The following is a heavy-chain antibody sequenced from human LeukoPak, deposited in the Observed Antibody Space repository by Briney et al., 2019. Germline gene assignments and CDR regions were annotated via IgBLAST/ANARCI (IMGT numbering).Heavy chain of an antibody. V-gene: IGHV3-64*01. CDR1: GFTFSNYA. CDR3: ARACSSTTCPLDS. J-gene: IGHJ4*02. Sequence: PGGSLRLSCAASGFTFSNYAMHWVRQAPGKGLEYVSAISTNGGSAYYAYSVRGRFTISRDDSKDILYLQMGSLRAEDMAVYYCARACSSTTCPLDSWGQGTLVAVSS. CDR2: ISTNGGSA. D-gene: IGHD2-2*01.